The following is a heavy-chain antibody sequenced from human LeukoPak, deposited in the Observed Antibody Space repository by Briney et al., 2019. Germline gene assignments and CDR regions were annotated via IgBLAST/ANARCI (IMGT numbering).Heavy chain of an antibody. D-gene: IGHD6-19*01. V-gene: IGHV4-34*01. CDR1: GGSFSGYY. Sequence: SETLSLTCAVYGGSFSGYYWSWVRQPPGKGLEWIGEINHSGSTNYNPSLKSRVTISVDTSKNQFSLKLSSVTAADTAVYYCARALAVAGTRFYYGMDVWGQGTTVTVSS. CDR3: ARALAVAGTRFYYGMDV. J-gene: IGHJ6*02. CDR2: INHSGST.